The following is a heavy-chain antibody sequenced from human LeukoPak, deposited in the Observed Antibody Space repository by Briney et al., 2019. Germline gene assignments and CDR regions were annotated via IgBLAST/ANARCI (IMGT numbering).Heavy chain of an antibody. CDR3: ARDITSGTFDP. V-gene: IGHV3-53*01. Sequence: GGSLRLSCVASTFTASTNSMSWVRQAPGKGLEWVSVIYGGGSTYYADSVKGRFTISRDNSKNTLYLQMNSLRAEDTAVYYCARDITSGTFDPWGQGTLVTVSS. J-gene: IGHJ5*02. CDR2: IYGGGST. CDR1: TFTASTNS. D-gene: IGHD2-2*01.